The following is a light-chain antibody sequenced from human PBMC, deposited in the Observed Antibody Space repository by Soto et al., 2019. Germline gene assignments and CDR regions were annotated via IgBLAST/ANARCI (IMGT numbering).Light chain of an antibody. CDR2: GAS. Sequence: EIVLTQSPGTLSLSPGERATLSCRASQSVSSGYLAWYQQKPGQAPRLLIYGASSRATGIPDRFSGSGSGTDFTLTISRLEPEDFAVYHCQQYGRSPYTFGQGTKLEIK. J-gene: IGKJ2*01. V-gene: IGKV3-20*01. CDR1: QSVSSGY. CDR3: QQYGRSPYT.